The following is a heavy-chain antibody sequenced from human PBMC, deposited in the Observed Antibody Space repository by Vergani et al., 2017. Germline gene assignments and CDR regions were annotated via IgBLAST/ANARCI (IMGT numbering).Heavy chain of an antibody. CDR1: GFTFSSYS. V-gene: IGHV3-21*01. Sequence: EVQLVESGGGLVKPGGSLRLSCAASGFTFSSYSMNWVRQAPGKGLEWVSSISSSSSYIYYADSVKGRFTISRDNAKNSLYLQMNSLRAEDTAVYYCAKDTSTDYDFWSGYTIDYWGQGTLVTFSS. CDR2: ISSSSSYI. J-gene: IGHJ4*02. D-gene: IGHD3-3*01. CDR3: AKDTSTDYDFWSGYTIDY.